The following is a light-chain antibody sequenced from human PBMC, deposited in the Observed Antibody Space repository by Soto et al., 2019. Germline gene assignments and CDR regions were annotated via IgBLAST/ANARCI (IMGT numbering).Light chain of an antibody. CDR3: QQRGA. CDR1: QSISG. Sequence: EVVLTQSPATLSLSPGERATLSCRSSQSISGLAWYQQKPGQAPRLLIYDTSNRATGIPARFSGSGSGTDFTLTISSLEPEDFAVYYCQQRGAFGQGTKVEIK. J-gene: IGKJ2*01. V-gene: IGKV3-11*01. CDR2: DTS.